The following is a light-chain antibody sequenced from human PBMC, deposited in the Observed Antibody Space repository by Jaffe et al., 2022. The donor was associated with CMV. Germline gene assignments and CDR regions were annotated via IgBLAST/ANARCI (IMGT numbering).Light chain of an antibody. CDR2: EAS. CDR3: QQCSASPYT. J-gene: IGKJ2*01. CDR1: EDVGRW. Sequence: DIQMTQSPSTLSASIGDRVTITCRASEDVGRWLAWYQQKPGKAPKFLIYEASNLETGVSSRFSGSGSGTQFTLTISSLQPDDFATYYCQQCSASPYTFGQGTKLE. V-gene: IGKV1-5*03.